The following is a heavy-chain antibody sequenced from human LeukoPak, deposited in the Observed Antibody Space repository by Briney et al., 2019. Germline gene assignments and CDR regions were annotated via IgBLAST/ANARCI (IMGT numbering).Heavy chain of an antibody. CDR1: GFTFSSYA. CDR2: ISYDGSNK. CDR3: ARDIYGDMLTAFYP. D-gene: IGHD4-17*01. Sequence: GGSLRLSCAASGFTFSSYAMHWVRQAPGKGLEWVAVISYDGSNKYYAGSVKGRFTISKDNSKNTLYLQMNSLRAEDTAVYYCARDIYGDMLTAFYPWGQGTLVTVSS. J-gene: IGHJ5*02. V-gene: IGHV3-30-3*01.